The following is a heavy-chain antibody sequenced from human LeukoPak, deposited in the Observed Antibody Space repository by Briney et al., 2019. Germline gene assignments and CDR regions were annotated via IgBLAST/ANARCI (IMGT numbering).Heavy chain of an antibody. V-gene: IGHV4-34*01. J-gene: IGHJ4*02. CDR1: GGSFSGYY. CDR2: INHSGST. CDR3: ARMEYSSSSALDY. D-gene: IGHD6-6*01. Sequence: SETLSLTCAVYGGSFSGYYWSWIRQPPGKGLEWIGEINHSGSTNYNPSLKSRVTISVDTSMNQFSLKLSSVTAADTAVYYCARMEYSSSSALDYWGQGTLVTVSS.